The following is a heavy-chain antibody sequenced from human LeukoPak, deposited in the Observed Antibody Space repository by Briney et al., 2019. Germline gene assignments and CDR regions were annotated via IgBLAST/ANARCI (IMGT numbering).Heavy chain of an antibody. CDR1: GYTFTGYY. V-gene: IGHV1-2*02. J-gene: IGHJ4*02. Sequence: ASVKVSCKASGYTFTGYYMHWVRQAPGQGLEWMGWINPNSGGTNYAQKFQGRVTMTRDTSISTAYMELSRLRSDDTAVYYCASTAYCGGDCSIPLFDYWGQGTLVTVSS. CDR2: INPNSGGT. CDR3: ASTAYCGGDCSIPLFDY. D-gene: IGHD2-21*02.